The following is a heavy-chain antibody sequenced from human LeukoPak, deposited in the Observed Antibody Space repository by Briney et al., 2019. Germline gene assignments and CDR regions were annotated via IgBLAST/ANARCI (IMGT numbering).Heavy chain of an antibody. J-gene: IGHJ4*02. CDR2: ISSFSGTI. Sequence: ETLSLTCTVSGGSISRSSYYWGWIRQPPGKGLEWVSYISSFSGTINYADSVKGRFTISRDNAKNSLYLQMNSLRAEDTAVYYCARDQGGVGYWGQGTLVTVSS. D-gene: IGHD3-16*01. CDR1: GGSISRSS. V-gene: IGHV3-48*01. CDR3: ARDQGGVGY.